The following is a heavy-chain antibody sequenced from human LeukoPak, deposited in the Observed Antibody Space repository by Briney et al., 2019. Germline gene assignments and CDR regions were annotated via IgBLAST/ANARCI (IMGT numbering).Heavy chain of an antibody. CDR2: ISYDGSNK. J-gene: IGHJ6*02. V-gene: IGHV3-30*18. Sequence: GGSLRLSGAASGFTFSSYGMHWVRQAPGKGLEWVAVISYDGSNKYYADSVKGRFTISRDNSKNTLYLQMNSLRAEDTAVYYCAKDITMIVVVPAIFHYGMDVWGQGTTVTVSS. CDR3: AKDITMIVVVPAIFHYGMDV. D-gene: IGHD3-22*01. CDR1: GFTFSSYG.